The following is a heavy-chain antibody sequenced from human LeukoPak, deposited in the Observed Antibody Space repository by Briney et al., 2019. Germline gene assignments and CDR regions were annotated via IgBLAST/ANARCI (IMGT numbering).Heavy chain of an antibody. Sequence: PGGSLRLSCAASGFTFDDYAMHWVRQVPGKGLEWVSGVSWNSVYIDYADSVKGRFIISRDNAKNSLYLQMNSLRAEDTALYYCAKGSPGDSNAFDIWGQGTMVTVSS. CDR3: AKGSPGDSNAFDI. V-gene: IGHV3-9*01. CDR1: GFTFDDYA. CDR2: VSWNSVYI. J-gene: IGHJ3*02. D-gene: IGHD7-27*01.